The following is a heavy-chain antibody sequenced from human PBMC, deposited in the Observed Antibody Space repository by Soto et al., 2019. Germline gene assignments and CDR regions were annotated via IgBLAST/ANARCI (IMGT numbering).Heavy chain of an antibody. D-gene: IGHD6-6*01. Sequence: QVQLVQSGGEGKNPGASVEVSCRTSGYMFTTYGMSWVRQAPGQGIEWMARLSAYNGNKKYAQKFHGRVPPATDTSTSTVSMQLLNLTSDETGKYFCARTGGGMSARPIEYWGQGTRVTCS. J-gene: IGHJ4*02. CDR2: LSAYNGNK. CDR3: ARTGGGMSARPIEY. CDR1: GYMFTTYG. V-gene: IGHV1-18*04.